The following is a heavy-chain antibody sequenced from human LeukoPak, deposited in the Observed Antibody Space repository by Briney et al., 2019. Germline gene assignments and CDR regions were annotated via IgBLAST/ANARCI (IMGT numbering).Heavy chain of an antibody. Sequence: PGRSLRLSCAASEFTFNSYGMHWVRQAPGKGLEWVAVISNDGNNKYYADSVKGRFTISRDNSKNTLFLQMNSLRAEDTAVYYCAKPYYYGSGANYFDYWGQGILVTVSS. CDR1: EFTFNSYG. D-gene: IGHD3-10*01. J-gene: IGHJ4*02. CDR2: ISNDGNNK. V-gene: IGHV3-30*18. CDR3: AKPYYYGSGANYFDY.